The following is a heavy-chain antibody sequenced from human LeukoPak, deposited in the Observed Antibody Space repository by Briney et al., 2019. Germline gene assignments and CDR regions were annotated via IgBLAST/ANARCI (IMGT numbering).Heavy chain of an antibody. CDR1: GFTFSGHS. J-gene: IGHJ4*02. CDR3: PRDGPPNYGYHAFFDN. CDR2: ITSTGSHL. V-gene: IGHV3-21*06. D-gene: IGHD4-17*01. Sequence: GGSLRLSCEASGFTFSGHSMSWVRQAPGKGLEWVASITSTGSHLYYASSLRGRFTISRDNANNFLILQADSLSPEDPPVYSCPRDGPPNYGYHAFFDNWRQGPLVPVSS.